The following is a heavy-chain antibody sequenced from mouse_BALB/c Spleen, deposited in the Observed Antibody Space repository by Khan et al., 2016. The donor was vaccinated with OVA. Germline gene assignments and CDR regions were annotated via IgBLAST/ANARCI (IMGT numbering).Heavy chain of an antibody. J-gene: IGHJ4*01. CDR2: INTHSGVP. CDR3: ARGGADFYRNDGGAMDY. Sequence: QVQLKQSGPELKKPGETVRISCKASGYTFTTAGMQWVQKMPGKGLKWIGWINTHSGVPKYAEDFKGRFAFSLDTSASTVYLQITNLKNEDTATYCCARGGADFYRNDGGAMDYWGQGTSVTVSS. D-gene: IGHD2-12*01. V-gene: IGHV9-4*02. CDR1: GYTFTTAG.